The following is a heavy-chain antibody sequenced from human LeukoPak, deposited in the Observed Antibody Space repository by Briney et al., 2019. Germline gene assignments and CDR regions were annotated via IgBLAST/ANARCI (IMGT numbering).Heavy chain of an antibody. V-gene: IGHV3-7*01. J-gene: IGHJ4*02. CDR2: IKQDGSEK. Sequence: GGSLRLSCAASGFTFSSYWMSWVRQAPGKGLEWVAYIKQDGSEKYYVDSGKGRFTNSRDNDKNSLYQQMNSLRAEGTAVYYCARGYYDFWSGYYHGFDYWLQGTLVSVPS. CDR3: ARGYYDFWSGYYHGFDY. D-gene: IGHD3-3*01. CDR1: GFTFSSYW.